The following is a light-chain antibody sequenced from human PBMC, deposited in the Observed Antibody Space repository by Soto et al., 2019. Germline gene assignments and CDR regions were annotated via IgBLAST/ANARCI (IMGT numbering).Light chain of an antibody. CDR3: QQYETFSGT. CDR2: DAS. V-gene: IGKV1-5*01. CDR1: QSISHW. Sequence: DVQMTQAPSTLSASIGDRVIITCRASQSISHWLAWYQQKPGKAPKLLISDASILESGVPSRFSGSTSGTEFTLTISSLQPDDFATYYCQQYETFSGTFGPGTKVDIK. J-gene: IGKJ1*01.